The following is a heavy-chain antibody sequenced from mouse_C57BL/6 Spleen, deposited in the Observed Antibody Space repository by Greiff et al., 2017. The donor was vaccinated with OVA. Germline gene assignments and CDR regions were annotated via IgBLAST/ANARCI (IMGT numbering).Heavy chain of an antibody. CDR3: ARPYYYGSSYDWYFDV. CDR1: GYTFTSYW. Sequence: VQLQQPGAELVMPGASVKLSCKASGYTFTSYWMHWVKQRPGQGLEWIGEIDPSDSYTNYNQKFKGKSTLTVDKSSSTAYMQLSSLTSEDSAVYYCARPYYYGSSYDWYFDVWGTGTTVTVSS. J-gene: IGHJ1*03. D-gene: IGHD1-1*01. V-gene: IGHV1-69*01. CDR2: IDPSDSYT.